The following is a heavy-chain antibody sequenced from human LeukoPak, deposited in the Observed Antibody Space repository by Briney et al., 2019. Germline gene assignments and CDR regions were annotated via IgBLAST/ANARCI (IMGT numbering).Heavy chain of an antibody. CDR2: IYHSGST. Sequence: SETLSLTCTVSGGSISDSDYYWSWIRQPPGKGLEWIGYIYHSGSTYYNPSLKSRVTISVDRSKNQFSLKLSSVTAADTAVYYCAGLGTGYGSGSYPFDYWGQGTLVTVSS. V-gene: IGHV4-30-2*01. J-gene: IGHJ4*02. CDR1: GGSISDSDYY. CDR3: AGLGTGYGSGSYPFDY. D-gene: IGHD3-10*01.